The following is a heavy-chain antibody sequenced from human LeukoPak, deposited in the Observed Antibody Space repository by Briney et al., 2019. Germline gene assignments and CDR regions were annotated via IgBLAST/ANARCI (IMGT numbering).Heavy chain of an antibody. CDR1: GASVSSNSAA. D-gene: IGHD6-19*01. CDR2: TYYRAKWYN. Sequence: SQTLSLTCAISGASVSSNSAAWNWIRQSPSRGLEWLGRTYYRAKWYNDYSVFVKIRITINPYTSKNQFSLQLNSVSPEGTGVYYCSRGLGAGWDYWAQGTLVTVSS. CDR3: SRGLGAGWDY. V-gene: IGHV6-1*01. J-gene: IGHJ4*02.